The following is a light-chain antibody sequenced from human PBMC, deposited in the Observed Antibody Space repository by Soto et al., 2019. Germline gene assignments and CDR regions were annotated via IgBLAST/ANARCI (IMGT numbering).Light chain of an antibody. CDR2: AAS. CDR3: QQSYSTLYT. Sequence: DIQMTQSPSSLSASVGDRVTITCRASQSISTSLSWHQQKSGRAPKLLIHAASSLQSGVPSRFSGSGSGTDFTLTISSLQPEDDAVYYCQQSYSTLYTFGQGTNLEIK. V-gene: IGKV1-39*01. J-gene: IGKJ2*01. CDR1: QSISTS.